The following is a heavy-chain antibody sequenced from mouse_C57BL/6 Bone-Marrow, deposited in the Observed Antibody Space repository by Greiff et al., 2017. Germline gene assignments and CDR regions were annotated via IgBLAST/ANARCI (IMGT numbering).Heavy chain of an antibody. D-gene: IGHD2-3*01. CDR2: IDPGNGDT. Sequence: EVQLQQSGAELVRPGASVKLSCTASGFTFTGDYMHWVKQRPEQGLEWIGWIDPGNGDTEYASKFQGQATITADRSSNTAYMQLSSLTSEDTAVYCCNSGGYCGWFSYGGRGTVVTVTA. CDR3: NSGGYCGWFSY. V-gene: IGHV14-4*01. J-gene: IGHJ3*01. CDR1: GFTFTGDY.